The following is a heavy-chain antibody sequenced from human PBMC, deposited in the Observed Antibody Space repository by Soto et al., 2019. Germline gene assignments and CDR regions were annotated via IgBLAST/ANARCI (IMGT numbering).Heavy chain of an antibody. D-gene: IGHD2-21*01. Sequence: SETLSLTCSVSGAALNSGNYYWSWIRQVPGKGLEWIGHIYVTGAVDYNPSLRDRITISQDTSGRQFSLNLRLVTAADTAVYYCARLRIATNNYKWFDPWGQGTLVTVSS. CDR1: GAALNSGNYY. V-gene: IGHV4-31*03. J-gene: IGHJ5*02. CDR3: ARLRIATNNYKWFDP. CDR2: IYVTGAV.